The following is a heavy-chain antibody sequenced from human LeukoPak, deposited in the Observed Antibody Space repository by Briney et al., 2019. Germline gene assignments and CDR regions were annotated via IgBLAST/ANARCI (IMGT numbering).Heavy chain of an antibody. CDR1: GGSFSGYF. J-gene: IGHJ4*02. CDR3: ARTNSPQRSRPFGY. D-gene: IGHD4-23*01. CDR2: INDSGST. Sequence: SETLSLTCAVYGGSFSGYFWNWIRQPPGKGLEWIGEINDSGSTNYNLSLNSRVIISVDTSKNQFSLKLRSVTAADTAVYYCARTNSPQRSRPFGYWGQGSLVTVSS. V-gene: IGHV4-34*01.